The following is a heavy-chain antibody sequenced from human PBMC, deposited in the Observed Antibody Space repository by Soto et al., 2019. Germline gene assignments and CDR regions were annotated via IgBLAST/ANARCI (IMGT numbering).Heavy chain of an antibody. CDR2: IVPMNGSP. D-gene: IGHD1-1*01. J-gene: IGHJ4*02. CDR3: SFAPTWTYKLTRY. V-gene: IGHV1-69*01. Sequence: QVQLVQSGAEVKKPGSSVRVSCKASGGMFYSSAINWLRQAPGQGLEWMGGIVPMNGSPKYAQEFLGRVTISADASATTAYMDLSGLKSEDTAVYYCSFAPTWTYKLTRYWGRGTQVTVSS. CDR1: GGMFYSSA.